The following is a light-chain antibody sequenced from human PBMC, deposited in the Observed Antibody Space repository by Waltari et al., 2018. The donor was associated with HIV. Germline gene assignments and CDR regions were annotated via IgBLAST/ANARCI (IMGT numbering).Light chain of an antibody. V-gene: IGKV1-39*01. CDR1: QHIKTF. Sequence: IQLTQPPSSLSASLGDKVTIACRASQHIKTFLNWYQVRPGKAPRVLIYGVSSLSTGVPSRFTGDGSGTDFTLTINNLQPEDFASYFCQQTYSVSITFGPGTRLEI. CDR3: QQTYSVSIT. CDR2: GVS. J-gene: IGKJ5*01.